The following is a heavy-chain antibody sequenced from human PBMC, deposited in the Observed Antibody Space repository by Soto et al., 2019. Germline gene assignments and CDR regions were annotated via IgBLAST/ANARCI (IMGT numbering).Heavy chain of an antibody. CDR1: GFTFSSYA. CDR2: ISVSGGST. D-gene: IGHD1-26*01. J-gene: IGHJ4*02. CDR3: AKDGVSGSYYFYFDS. Sequence: EVQLLESGGGLVQPGGSLRLSCAASGFTFSSYAMSWVRQAPGKGLEWVSAISVSGGSTYYADSVKGRFTTSRDNSKNTLYLQMNSLRAEDTAVYYCAKDGVSGSYYFYFDSWGQGALVTVSS. V-gene: IGHV3-23*01.